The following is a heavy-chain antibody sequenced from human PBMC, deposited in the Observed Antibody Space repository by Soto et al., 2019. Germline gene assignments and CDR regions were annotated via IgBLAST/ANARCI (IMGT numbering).Heavy chain of an antibody. CDR3: ARPHYDILTGWLYYFDY. Sequence: GGSLRLSXAASGFTFSNYSMNWVRQAPGKGLEWVSSISSGNSYIYYADSVKGRFTISRDNAKNSLFLQMDSLRAEDSAVYYCARPHYDILTGWLYYFDYWGLGTLVTVSS. D-gene: IGHD3-9*01. J-gene: IGHJ4*02. CDR2: ISSGNSYI. CDR1: GFTFSNYS. V-gene: IGHV3-21*01.